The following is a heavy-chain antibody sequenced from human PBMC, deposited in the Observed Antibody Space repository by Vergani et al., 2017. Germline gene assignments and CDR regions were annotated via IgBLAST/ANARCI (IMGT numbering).Heavy chain of an antibody. CDR3: TRSECSGTTCDGHDFDL. Sequence: EVQLLESGGGLVQPGGSLRVSCSASGFRVTTYYMSWVRQAPGKGLECVSVIKSDGRTSYAESVRGRFTISRDTSRNAVYLQMNILRVEDTGVYYCTRSECSGTTCDGHDFDLWGHGILVTVSS. D-gene: IGHD2-15*01. V-gene: IGHV3-66*02. CDR1: GFRVTTYY. J-gene: IGHJ4*01. CDR2: IKSDGRT.